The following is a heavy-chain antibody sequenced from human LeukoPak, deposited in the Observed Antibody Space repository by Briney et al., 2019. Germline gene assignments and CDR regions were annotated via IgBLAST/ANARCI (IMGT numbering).Heavy chain of an antibody. V-gene: IGHV4-39*01. Sequence: SETLSLTCTVSGGSISSSSYYWGWIRQPPGKGLEWIGSIYYSGSTYYNPSLKSRVTISVDTSKNQFSLKLSSVTAADTAVYYCAGEFDYYDSSGPLGPWGQGTLVTVSS. CDR3: AGEFDYYDSSGPLGP. D-gene: IGHD3-22*01. CDR2: IYYSGST. J-gene: IGHJ5*02. CDR1: GGSISSSSYY.